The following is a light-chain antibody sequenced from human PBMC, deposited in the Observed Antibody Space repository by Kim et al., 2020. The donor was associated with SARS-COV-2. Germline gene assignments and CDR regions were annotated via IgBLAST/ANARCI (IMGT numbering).Light chain of an antibody. Sequence: APGKTARITRGGNNIGSKSVPWYQQKPGQAPVLVIYYDSDRPSGIPERFSGSNSGNTATLTISRVEAGDEADYYCQVWDSSSDHVVFGGGTQLTVL. CDR2: YDS. J-gene: IGLJ2*01. CDR3: QVWDSSSDHVV. V-gene: IGLV3-21*04. CDR1: NIGSKS.